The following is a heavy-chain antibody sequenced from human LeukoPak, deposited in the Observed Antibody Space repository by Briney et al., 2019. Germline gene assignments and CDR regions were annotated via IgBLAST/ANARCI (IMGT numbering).Heavy chain of an antibody. V-gene: IGHV7-4-1*02. Sequence: AASVKVSCKASGYTFTSYPMNWVRQTPGQGLEWMRWIKTNTGNPTYAQGFTGRFVFSLDTSVSTAYLQISSLKAEDTAVYYCARDRACSGGSCYMGAFDIWGQGTMVTVSS. CDR1: GYTFTSYP. CDR2: IKTNTGNP. CDR3: ARDRACSGGSCYMGAFDI. D-gene: IGHD2-15*01. J-gene: IGHJ3*02.